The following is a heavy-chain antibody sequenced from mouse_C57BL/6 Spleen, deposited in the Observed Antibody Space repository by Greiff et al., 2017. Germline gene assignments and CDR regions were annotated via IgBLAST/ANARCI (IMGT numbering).Heavy chain of an antibody. V-gene: IGHV2-5*01. D-gene: IGHD1-1*01. CDR3: AKVRYFGSSLYYYSMDY. Sequence: VQLQQSGPGLVQPSQSLSITCTVSGFSLTSYGVHWVRQSPGKGLEWLGVIWRGGSTDYNAAFISGLSITKDNSKSQVFFKMNSLHADDTAIYYCAKVRYFGSSLYYYSMDYWGQGTSVTVSS. CDR1: GFSLTSYG. J-gene: IGHJ4*01. CDR2: IWRGGST.